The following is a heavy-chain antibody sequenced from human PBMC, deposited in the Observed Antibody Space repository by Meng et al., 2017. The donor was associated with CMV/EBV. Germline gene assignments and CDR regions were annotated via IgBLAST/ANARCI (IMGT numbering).Heavy chain of an antibody. CDR1: GFTFSSYW. D-gene: IGHD3-10*01. Sequence: GESLKISCAASGFTFSSYWMHWVRQAPGKGLVWVSRINSDGSSTSYADSVKGRFTISRDNAKNTPYLQMNSLRAEDTAVYYCARALPLAPVGYYFDYWGQGTLVTVSS. CDR3: ARALPLAPVGYYFDY. CDR2: INSDGSST. J-gene: IGHJ4*02. V-gene: IGHV3-74*01.